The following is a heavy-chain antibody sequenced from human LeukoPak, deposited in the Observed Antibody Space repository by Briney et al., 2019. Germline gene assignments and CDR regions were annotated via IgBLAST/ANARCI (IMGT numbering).Heavy chain of an antibody. CDR2: ISGDGGST. D-gene: IGHD4-17*01. Sequence: GGSLRLSCAASGFTFDDYAMHWVRQAPGRGLEWVSLISGDGGSTYYADSVKGRFTISRDNSKNSLYLQMNSLRTEDTALYYCAKDRILGVTTNWFDPWGQGTLVTVSS. V-gene: IGHV3-43*02. J-gene: IGHJ5*02. CDR3: AKDRILGVTTNWFDP. CDR1: GFTFDDYA.